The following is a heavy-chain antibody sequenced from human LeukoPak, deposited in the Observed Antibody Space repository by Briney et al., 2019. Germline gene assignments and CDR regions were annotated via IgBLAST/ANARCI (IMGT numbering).Heavy chain of an antibody. D-gene: IGHD6-13*01. CDR1: GGTFSSSA. Sequence: ASVKVSCKASGGTFSSSAISWVRQAPGHGLEWMGGIIPIFSTEDYAQKFQGRVTMTEDTSTDTAYMELSSLRSEDTAVYYCATEPPFHIAAARCFGYWGQGTLVTVSS. CDR2: IIPIFSTE. CDR3: ATEPPFHIAAARCFGY. V-gene: IGHV1-69*06. J-gene: IGHJ4*01.